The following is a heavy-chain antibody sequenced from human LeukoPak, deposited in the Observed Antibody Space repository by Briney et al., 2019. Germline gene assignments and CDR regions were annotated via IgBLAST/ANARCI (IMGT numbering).Heavy chain of an antibody. CDR1: GGTFISYA. J-gene: IGHJ4*02. CDR3: ARGTSGYPMYYFDY. Sequence: ASVKVSCKASGGTFISYAISWVRQAPGQGLEWMGGIIPIFGTANYAQKFQGRVTITADESTSTAYKELSSLRSEDTAVYYCARGTSGYPMYYFDYWGQGTLVTVSS. D-gene: IGHD3-3*01. V-gene: IGHV1-69*13. CDR2: IIPIFGTA.